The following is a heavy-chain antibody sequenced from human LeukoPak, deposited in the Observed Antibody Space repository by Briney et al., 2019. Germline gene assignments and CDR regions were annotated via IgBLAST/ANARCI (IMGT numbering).Heavy chain of an antibody. CDR3: ATGITMVRGVIFSEHWFDP. CDR2: INSDGSST. Sequence: PGGSLRLSCAASGFTFSSYWMHWVRQAPGKGLVWVSRINSDGSSTSYADSVKGRFTISRDNAKNTLYLQMNSLRAEDTAVYYCATGITMVRGVIFSEHWFDPWGQGTLVTVSS. D-gene: IGHD3-10*01. V-gene: IGHV3-74*01. CDR1: GFTFSSYW. J-gene: IGHJ5*02.